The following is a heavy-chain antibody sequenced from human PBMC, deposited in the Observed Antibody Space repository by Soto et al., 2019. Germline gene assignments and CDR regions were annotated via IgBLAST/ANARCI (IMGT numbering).Heavy chain of an antibody. CDR3: ARHDCSGGSCYWDY. D-gene: IGHD2-15*01. J-gene: IGHJ4*02. CDR2: IYYSGST. Sequence: SETLSLTCTVSGGSISSYYWSWIRQPPGKGLEWIGYIYYSGSTNYNPSLKSRVTISVDTSKNQFSLKLSSVTAADTAVYYCARHDCSGGSCYWDYWGQGTLVTVSS. CDR1: GGSISSYY. V-gene: IGHV4-59*08.